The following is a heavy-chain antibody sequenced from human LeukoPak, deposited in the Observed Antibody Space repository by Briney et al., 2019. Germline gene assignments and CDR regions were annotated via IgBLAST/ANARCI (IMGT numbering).Heavy chain of an antibody. J-gene: IGHJ5*02. D-gene: IGHD1-7*01. CDR3: ARDLDNWNYGRNNWFDP. Sequence: SETLSLTCTVSGGSISSGSYYWSWIRQPAGKGLEWIGRIYTSGSTNYNPSLKSRVTISVDTSKNQFSLKLSSVTAADTAVYYCARDLDNWNYGRNNWFDPWGRGTLVTVSS. V-gene: IGHV4-61*02. CDR2: IYTSGST. CDR1: GGSISSGSYY.